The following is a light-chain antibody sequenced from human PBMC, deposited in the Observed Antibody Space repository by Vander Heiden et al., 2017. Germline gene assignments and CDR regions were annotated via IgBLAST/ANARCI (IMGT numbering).Light chain of an antibody. CDR3: QSADSNGTWV. J-gene: IGLJ3*02. V-gene: IGLV3-25*03. Sequence: SSELTQPPSVSVSPGQTARITCSGDALANQYAYWSQQKPGQAPVLVIYKDDERPSGIPERFSGSSSETTVTLTISGVQAEDEADYYCQSADSNGTWVFGGGTKLTVL. CDR2: KDD. CDR1: ALANQY.